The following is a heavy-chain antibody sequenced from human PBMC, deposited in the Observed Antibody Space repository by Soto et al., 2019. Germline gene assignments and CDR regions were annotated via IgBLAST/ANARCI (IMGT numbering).Heavy chain of an antibody. Sequence: QLQLQESGPGLVKPSEALSLTCTVSGGSSSSSGHYWGWIRQTPGKGLEWIGNIFYSGGTHYNASFRSRVSISVDSSKNQLSLKVTSVTAADTAVYYCARRSYGSGVDLWGRGTLVTVSS. V-gene: IGHV4-39*01. J-gene: IGHJ5*02. D-gene: IGHD3-10*01. CDR2: IFYSGGT. CDR3: ARRSYGSGVDL. CDR1: GGSSSSSGHY.